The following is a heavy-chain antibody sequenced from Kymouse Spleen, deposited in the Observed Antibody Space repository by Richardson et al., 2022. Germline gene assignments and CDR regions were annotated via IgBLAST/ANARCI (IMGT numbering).Heavy chain of an antibody. D-gene: IGHD6-19*01. J-gene: IGHJ4*02. CDR3: ARKGSSGWYFDY. V-gene: IGHV4-59*01. CDR1: GGSISSYY. CDR2: IYYSGST. Sequence: QVQLQESGPGLVKPSETLSLTCTVSGGSISSYYWSWIRQPPGKGLEWIGYIYYSGSTNYNPSLKSRVTISVDTSKNQFSLKLSSVTAADTAVYYCARKGSSGWYFDYWGQGTLVTVSS.